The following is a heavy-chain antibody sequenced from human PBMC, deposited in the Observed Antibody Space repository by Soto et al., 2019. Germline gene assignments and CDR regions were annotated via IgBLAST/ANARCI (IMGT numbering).Heavy chain of an antibody. CDR2: INPSGGRT. D-gene: IGHD3-16*01. CDR1: GYTVTTHY. Sequence: ASVKFSCKASGYTVTTHYIHWVRQAPGQGLEWMGIINPSGGRTTYAQKFQGRVIMTRDTSTSTFYMELSSLRSEDTAVYYCARDGCVTATCAGGGNWFDPWGQGTPVTVSS. V-gene: IGHV1-46*01. J-gene: IGHJ5*02. CDR3: ARDGCVTATCAGGGNWFDP.